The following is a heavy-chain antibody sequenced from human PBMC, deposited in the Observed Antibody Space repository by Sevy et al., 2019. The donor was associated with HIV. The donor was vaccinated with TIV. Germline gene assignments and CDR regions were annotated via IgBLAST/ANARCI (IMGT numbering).Heavy chain of an antibody. CDR2: ISYDGTAK. CDR3: AREGGHNSAWTAGNY. V-gene: IGHV3-30-3*01. D-gene: IGHD3-16*01. CDR1: GFSFSTHA. J-gene: IGHJ4*02. Sequence: GGSLRLSCAASGFSFSTHAMHWVRQAPGKGLDWVALISYDGTAKYYADSVKGRFTVSRDDSKNTLYLQMNSLRPEDSAVNYSAREGGHNSAWTAGNYWGQGTPVTVSS.